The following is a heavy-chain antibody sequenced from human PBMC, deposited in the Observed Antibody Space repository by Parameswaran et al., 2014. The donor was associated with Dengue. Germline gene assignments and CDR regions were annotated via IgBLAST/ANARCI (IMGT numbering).Heavy chain of an antibody. Sequence: RWIRQPPGKGLEWVGRIKSESDDGTIDYAASVKGRFRISRDDAKNTLYLDVNSLKMEDTAVYYCATDSYDFWSGYYVHDYWGKGTLVTVSS. J-gene: IGHJ4*02. D-gene: IGHD3-3*01. CDR3: ATDSYDFWSGYYVHDY. CDR2: IKSESDDGTI. V-gene: IGHV3-15*05.